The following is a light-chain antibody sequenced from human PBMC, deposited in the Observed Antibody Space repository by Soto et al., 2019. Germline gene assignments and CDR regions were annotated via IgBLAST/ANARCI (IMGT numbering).Light chain of an antibody. CDR1: QSVSSSY. CDR2: GAS. V-gene: IGKV3-20*01. J-gene: IGKJ3*01. Sequence: EIVLTQSPGTLSLSPGERATLSCRASQSVSSSYLAWYQQKPGQAPRLLIYGASSRATGIPDRFSGSVSGTDFTLTFSRLEPEDFAVYYCQQYGSSPPFTFGPGTKVDIK. CDR3: QQYGSSPPFT.